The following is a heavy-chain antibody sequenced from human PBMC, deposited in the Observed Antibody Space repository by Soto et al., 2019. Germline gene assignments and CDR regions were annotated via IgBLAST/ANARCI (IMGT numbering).Heavy chain of an antibody. CDR3: ARAQLPGFIVLAVVGHFDY. D-gene: IGHD2-15*01. CDR1: GGSFSGYS. V-gene: IGHV4-34*01. CDR2: INQSGTA. J-gene: IGHJ4*02. Sequence: QVQLQQWGAGLLKPSETLSLTCTVYGGSFSGYSWSWIRQPPGKGLEWLGEINQSGTANYNPSLKSRVTISVDTSKNQFSLKLSSGTAADAVVYYCARAQLPGFIVLAVVGHFDYWGQGALVTVSS.